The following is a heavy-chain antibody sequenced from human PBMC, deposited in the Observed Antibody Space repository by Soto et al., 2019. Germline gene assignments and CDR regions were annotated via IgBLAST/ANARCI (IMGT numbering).Heavy chain of an antibody. D-gene: IGHD2-15*01. CDR3: AKYRRTDAEGYSFDY. Sequence: SETLSLTCTVSGGSISGSYWSWIRQTPGKVLEWIGYIHYSGSTNYNPSLKSRVTMSVDSAKNQFSLELNSVSAADTDVYFCAKYRRTDAEGYSFDYWGQGALVTVSS. CDR2: IHYSGST. J-gene: IGHJ4*02. V-gene: IGHV4-59*01. CDR1: GGSISGSY.